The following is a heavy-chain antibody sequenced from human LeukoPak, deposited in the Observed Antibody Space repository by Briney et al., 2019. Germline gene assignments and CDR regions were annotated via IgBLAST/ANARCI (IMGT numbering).Heavy chain of an antibody. CDR2: IHETGDS. J-gene: IGHJ4*02. V-gene: IGHV3-23*01. CDR3: AATGR. CDR1: GFTFSSYA. Sequence: GGSLRLSCAASGFTFSSYAMSWVRQAPGKGLEWVADIHETGDSHYADSVKGRFTISRENAKNSVYLQMNSLRADDTAVYYCAATGRWGQGTLVAVSS.